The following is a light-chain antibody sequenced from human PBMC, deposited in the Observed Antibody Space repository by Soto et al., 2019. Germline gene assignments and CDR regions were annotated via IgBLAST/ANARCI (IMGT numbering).Light chain of an antibody. V-gene: IGKV1-33*01. J-gene: IGKJ3*01. Sequence: DIQMTQSPSSLSASVGDRVTITCQASQDISNYLNWYQQKPGKAPKLLIYDASNLETGVPSRFSGSGSGTEFTLTISSLQPDDFAFYYCQQYSRYSFTFGPGTKVEI. CDR3: QQYSRYSFT. CDR2: DAS. CDR1: QDISNY.